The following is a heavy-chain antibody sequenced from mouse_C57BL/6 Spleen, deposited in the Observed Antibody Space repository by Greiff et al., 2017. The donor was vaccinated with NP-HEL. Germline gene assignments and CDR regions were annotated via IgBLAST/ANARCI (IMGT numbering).Heavy chain of an antibody. J-gene: IGHJ3*01. V-gene: IGHV1-54*01. Sequence: QVQLQQSGAELVRPGTSVKVSCKASGYAFTNYLIEWVKQRPGQGLEWIGVINPGSGGTHYNEKFKGKATLTADTASSTAYMQLSSLTSEDSAVYFCARGNYYGSSYEGWFAYWGQGTLVTVSA. D-gene: IGHD1-1*01. CDR3: ARGNYYGSSYEGWFAY. CDR2: INPGSGGT. CDR1: GYAFTNYL.